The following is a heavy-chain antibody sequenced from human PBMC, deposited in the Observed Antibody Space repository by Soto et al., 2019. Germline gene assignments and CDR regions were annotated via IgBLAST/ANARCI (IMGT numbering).Heavy chain of an antibody. CDR1: GYSFTSYW. D-gene: IGHD3-9*01. V-gene: IGHV5-51*01. Sequence: GESLKISCKGSGYSFTSYWIGWVRQMPVKGLEWMGIIYPGDSDTRYSPSFQGQVTISADKSISTAYLQWSSLKASDTAMYYCARHKTTYYDILTGYYRLDYWGQGTLVTVSS. CDR3: ARHKTTYYDILTGYYRLDY. J-gene: IGHJ4*02. CDR2: IYPGDSDT.